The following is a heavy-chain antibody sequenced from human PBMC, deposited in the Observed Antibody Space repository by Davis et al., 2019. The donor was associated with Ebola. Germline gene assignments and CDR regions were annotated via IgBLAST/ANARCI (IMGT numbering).Heavy chain of an antibody. J-gene: IGHJ4*02. CDR2: IYSGGST. CDR1: GFTFSDYF. CDR3: ATGTTVDY. V-gene: IGHV3-66*02. D-gene: IGHD1-7*01. Sequence: GESLKISCAASGFTFSDYFMSWIRQAPGKGLEWVSVIYSGGSTYYADSVKGRFTISRDNSKNTLYLQMNSLRAEDTAVYYCATGTTVDYWGQGTLVTVSS.